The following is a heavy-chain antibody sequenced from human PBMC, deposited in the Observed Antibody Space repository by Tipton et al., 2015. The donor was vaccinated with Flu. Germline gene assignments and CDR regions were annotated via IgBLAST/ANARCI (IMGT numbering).Heavy chain of an antibody. CDR1: GGSISSSSYY. D-gene: IGHD3-22*01. Sequence: TLSLTCTVSGGSISSSSYYWGWIRQPPGKGLEWIGSIYYSGSTYYNPSLKSRVTISVDTSKNQFSLKLSSVTAADTAVYYCARHQYYYDSSRTGVWYFDYWGQGTLVTVSS. CDR3: ARHQYYYDSSRTGVWYFDY. CDR2: IYYSGST. J-gene: IGHJ4*02. V-gene: IGHV4-39*01.